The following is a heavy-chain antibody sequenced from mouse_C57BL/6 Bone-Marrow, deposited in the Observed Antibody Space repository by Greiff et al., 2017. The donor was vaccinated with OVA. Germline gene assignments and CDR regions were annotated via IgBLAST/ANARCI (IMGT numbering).Heavy chain of an antibody. J-gene: IGHJ1*03. CDR2: IYPGSGST. CDR3: ARRDYYGSSCWYFDV. D-gene: IGHD1-1*01. Sequence: VQLQQPGAELVKPGASVKMSCKASGYTFTSYWITWVKQRPGQGLEWIGDIYPGSGSTNYNEKFKSKATLTVDTSSSTAYMQLSSLTSEDSAVYYCARRDYYGSSCWYFDVWGTGTTVTVSS. CDR1: GYTFTSYW. V-gene: IGHV1-55*01.